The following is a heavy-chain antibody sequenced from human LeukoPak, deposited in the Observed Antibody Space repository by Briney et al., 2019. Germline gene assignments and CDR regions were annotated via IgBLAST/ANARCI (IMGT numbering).Heavy chain of an antibody. CDR2: ISGSGGST. J-gene: IGHJ4*02. V-gene: IGHV3-23*01. D-gene: IGHD3-9*01. Sequence: TGGSLRLSCAASGFTFSSYAMSWVRQAPGKGLEWVSAISGSGGSTYYADSVKGRFTISRDNSKNTLYLQMNSLRAEDTAVYYCAKGPRRGGSLTGFTPQGYWGQGTLVTVSS. CDR3: AKGPRRGGSLTGFTPQGY. CDR1: GFTFSSYA.